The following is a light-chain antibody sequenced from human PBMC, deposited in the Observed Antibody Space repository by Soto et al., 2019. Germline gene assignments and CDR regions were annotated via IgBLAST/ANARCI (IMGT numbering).Light chain of an antibody. CDR3: QHYNSYGT. Sequence: ETVLTQSPGPLSLSPGERATLSCRASQSVGGSLAWYQQRPGQAPRLLVYHTSNRATGIPDRFSASGTGTDFTLTISSLHPDDFATYYCQHYNSYGTFGQGTKVDIK. CDR1: QSVGGS. V-gene: IGKV3D-11*02. J-gene: IGKJ1*01. CDR2: HTS.